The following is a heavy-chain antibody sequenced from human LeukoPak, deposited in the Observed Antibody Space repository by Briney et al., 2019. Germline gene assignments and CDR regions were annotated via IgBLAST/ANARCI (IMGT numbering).Heavy chain of an antibody. CDR1: GFTFSSYS. CDR3: AKDRAHKSKTRAQYYFDY. D-gene: IGHD1-7*01. Sequence: GGSLRLSCAASGFTFSSYSMNWVRQAPGKGLEWVSYISSSSSTIYYADSVKGRFTISRDNAKNSLYLQMNSLRAEDTAVYYCAKDRAHKSKTRAQYYFDYWGQGTLVTVSS. CDR2: ISSSSSTI. J-gene: IGHJ4*02. V-gene: IGHV3-48*01.